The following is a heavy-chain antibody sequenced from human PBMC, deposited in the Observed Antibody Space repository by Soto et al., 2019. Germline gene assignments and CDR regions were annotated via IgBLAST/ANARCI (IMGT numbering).Heavy chain of an antibody. D-gene: IGHD3-16*01. V-gene: IGHV4-4*07. Sequence: QVQLQESGPGLVKPSETLSLTCAVSGASIRSYHWSWIRQPAGKGLEWIGRMQHTGNTNYNPSLKSRVTMSVDTSKNQISLQMTSVPAADTAVYFCAKDVSSRRWFDPWGQGILVIVSS. CDR3: AKDVSSRRWFDP. CDR1: GASIRSYH. J-gene: IGHJ5*02. CDR2: MQHTGNT.